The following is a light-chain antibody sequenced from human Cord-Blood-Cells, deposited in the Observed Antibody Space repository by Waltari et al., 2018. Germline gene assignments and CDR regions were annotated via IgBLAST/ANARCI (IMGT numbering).Light chain of an antibody. V-gene: IGLV1-47*01. CDR2: RNN. Sequence: QSVLTQPPSASGTPGQRVTISCSGSSSNIGSNYVYWYQQLPGTAPKLLIYRNNQRPSGGPDRFSGSKSGTSACLAISGRRSEDEADYYCAAWDDSLSVRVFGGGTKLTVL. CDR1: SSNIGSNY. J-gene: IGLJ3*02. CDR3: AAWDDSLSVRV.